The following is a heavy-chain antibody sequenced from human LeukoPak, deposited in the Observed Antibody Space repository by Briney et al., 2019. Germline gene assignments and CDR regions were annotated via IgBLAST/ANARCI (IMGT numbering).Heavy chain of an antibody. CDR2: ISSSSSTI. Sequence: PGGSLRLSCAASGFTFSSYEMNWVRQAPGKGLEWVSYISSSSSTIYYADSVKGRFTISRDNAKNSLYLQMNSLRAEDTAVYYCARDLTGTTPNWFDPWGQGTLVTVSS. D-gene: IGHD1-7*01. CDR1: GFTFSSYE. CDR3: ARDLTGTTPNWFDP. V-gene: IGHV3-48*01. J-gene: IGHJ5*02.